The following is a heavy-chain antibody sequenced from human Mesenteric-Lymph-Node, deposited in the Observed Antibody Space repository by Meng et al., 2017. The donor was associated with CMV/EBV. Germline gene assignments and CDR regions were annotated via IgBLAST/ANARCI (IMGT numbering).Heavy chain of an antibody. CDR3: ARDSIPTYFDY. J-gene: IGHJ4*02. D-gene: IGHD2-2*01. V-gene: IGHV3-48*04. CDR1: GFTFSNYA. CDR2: ISSSSSTI. Sequence: GGSLRLSCAASGFTFSNYAMSWVRQAPGKGLEWVSYISSSSSTIYYADSVKGRLTISRDNAKNSLYLQMNSLRAEDTAVYYCARDSIPTYFDYWGQGTLVTVSS.